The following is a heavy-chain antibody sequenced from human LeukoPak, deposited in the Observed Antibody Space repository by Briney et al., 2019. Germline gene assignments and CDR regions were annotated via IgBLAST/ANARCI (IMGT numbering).Heavy chain of an antibody. Sequence: GGSLRLSCAASGFTFSSYAMHWVRQAPGKGLEYVSAISSNGGSTYYANSVKGRFTISRDNSKNTLYLQMGSLRAEDTAVYYCARNYGSGSYDYWGQGTLVTVSS. D-gene: IGHD3-10*01. CDR2: ISSNGGST. V-gene: IGHV3-64*01. J-gene: IGHJ4*02. CDR3: ARNYGSGSYDY. CDR1: GFTFSSYA.